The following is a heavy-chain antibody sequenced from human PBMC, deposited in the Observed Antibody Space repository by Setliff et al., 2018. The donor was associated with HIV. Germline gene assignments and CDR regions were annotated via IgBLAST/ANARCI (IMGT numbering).Heavy chain of an antibody. J-gene: IGHJ4*02. CDR1: GFTFSNYA. Sequence: GESLKISCSGSGFTFSNYAMHWVRQAPGKGLEYVSAISNYGGSTYYADSLKGRFTISRDNSRNTLNLQMSNLRADDTAVYYCVKAISGNYYHRFDSWGQGTLVTVS. CDR2: ISNYGGST. CDR3: VKAISGNYYHRFDS. D-gene: IGHD1-26*01. V-gene: IGHV3-64D*09.